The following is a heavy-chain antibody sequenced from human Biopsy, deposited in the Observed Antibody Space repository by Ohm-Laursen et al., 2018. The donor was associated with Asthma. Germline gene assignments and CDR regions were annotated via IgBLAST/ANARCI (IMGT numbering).Heavy chain of an antibody. Sequence: SLRLSCAAPRFNFRSYGMHWVRQAPGKGLEWLAIISYDGSNKVYADSVRGRYTIARDNSKNTLYLQMNSLRVDGTGVYYCARDSSGSHFDYWGQGTLVTVSS. J-gene: IGHJ4*02. CDR2: ISYDGSNK. D-gene: IGHD6-19*01. CDR3: ARDSSGSHFDY. V-gene: IGHV3-30*03. CDR1: RFNFRSYG.